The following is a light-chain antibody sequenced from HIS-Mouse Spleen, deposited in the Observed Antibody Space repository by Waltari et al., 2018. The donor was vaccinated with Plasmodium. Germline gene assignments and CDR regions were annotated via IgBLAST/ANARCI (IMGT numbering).Light chain of an antibody. J-gene: IGKJ2*01. Sequence: DIVMTQSPDSLAVSLGERATINCKSSQSVLYSTNNKNYFAWYQQEPGQPPKLLIYLATTRESGVPDRFSGSGSGTDFTLTISSLQAEDVAVYYCQQYYSTPYTFGQGTKLEIK. CDR1: QSVLYSTNNKNY. V-gene: IGKV4-1*01. CDR3: QQYYSTPYT. CDR2: LAT.